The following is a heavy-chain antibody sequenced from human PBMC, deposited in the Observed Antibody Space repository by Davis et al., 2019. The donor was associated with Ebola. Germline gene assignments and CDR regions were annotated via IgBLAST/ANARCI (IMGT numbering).Heavy chain of an antibody. J-gene: IGHJ5*02. D-gene: IGHD2-2*02. CDR3: ARDQHCSSTSCYTYNWFDP. Sequence: SVKVSCKASGGTFSSYAISWVRQAPGQGLEWMGGIIPIFGTANYAQKFQGRVTITADESTSTAYMELSSLRSEDTAVYYCARDQHCSSTSCYTYNWFDPWGQGTLVTVSS. CDR2: IIPIFGTA. V-gene: IGHV1-69*13. CDR1: GGTFSSYA.